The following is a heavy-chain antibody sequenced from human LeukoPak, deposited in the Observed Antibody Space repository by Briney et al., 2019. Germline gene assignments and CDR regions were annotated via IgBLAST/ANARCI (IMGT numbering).Heavy chain of an antibody. V-gene: IGHV3-9*03. J-gene: IGHJ3*02. D-gene: IGHD2-2*02. CDR3: AKEGHTDAFDI. Sequence: GGSLRLSCTASGFTFSGAWMTWVRQAPGKGLEWVSGISWNSGSIGYADSVKGRFTISRDNAKNSLYLQMNSLRAEDMALYYCAKEGHTDAFDIWGQGTMVTVSS. CDR2: ISWNSGSI. CDR1: GFTFSGAW.